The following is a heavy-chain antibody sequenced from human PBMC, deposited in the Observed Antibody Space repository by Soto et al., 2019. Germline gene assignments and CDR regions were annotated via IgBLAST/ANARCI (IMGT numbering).Heavy chain of an antibody. CDR2: VYSSGGT. Sequence: SETLSLTCSVSGGSMSSYYWTWIRQPAGKVLEWIGRVYSSGGTHYNSSLKSRVTISLDTSKNQFSLRLISVTAADTAVYYCARGQRFSDWFDPWGQGTLVNVSS. CDR3: ARGQRFSDWFDP. J-gene: IGHJ5*02. D-gene: IGHD3-3*01. CDR1: GGSMSSYY. V-gene: IGHV4-4*07.